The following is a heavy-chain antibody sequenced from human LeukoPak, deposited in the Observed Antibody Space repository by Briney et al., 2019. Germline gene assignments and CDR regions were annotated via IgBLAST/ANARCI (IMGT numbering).Heavy chain of an antibody. CDR3: AGDTGNDAFDL. V-gene: IGHV4-59*01. Sequence: KPSETLSLTCTVSGGSISSYYWSWIRQPPGKGLEWIGYIYYSGSANYNPSLKSRVTISVDTSKNQFSLKLSSVTAADTAVYYCAGDTGNDAFDLWGQGTMVTVSS. D-gene: IGHD1-14*01. J-gene: IGHJ3*01. CDR2: IYYSGSA. CDR1: GGSISSYY.